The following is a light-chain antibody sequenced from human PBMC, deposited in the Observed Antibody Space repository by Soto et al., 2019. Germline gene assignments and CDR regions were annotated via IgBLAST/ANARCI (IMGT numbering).Light chain of an antibody. CDR3: QHYTHLPLT. Sequence: EIVMTQSPATLSVSPGERATLSCRTSQSTGSNLAWFQQRPGQAPRLLFYAASIRATGVPARFSGDGSGTEFTLTISCLQSEDCAVYFYQHYTHLPLTFGQWTMVVIK. CDR2: AAS. V-gene: IGKV3-15*01. J-gene: IGKJ1*01. CDR1: QSTGSN.